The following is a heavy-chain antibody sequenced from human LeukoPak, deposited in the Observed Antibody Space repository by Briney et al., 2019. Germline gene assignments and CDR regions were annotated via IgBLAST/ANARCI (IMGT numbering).Heavy chain of an antibody. CDR3: VLGRPFDY. CDR1: GFTFSSYS. V-gene: IGHV3-48*02. Sequence: GGSLRLSCAASGFTFSSYSMNWVRQSRGKGLEGVSYISSSSRSIFYADSVKGLFTISRENANTSLSLQMNSLRDEHTAVSYCVLGRPFDYWGQGTLVAVSS. D-gene: IGHD3-16*01. J-gene: IGHJ4*02. CDR2: ISSSSRSI.